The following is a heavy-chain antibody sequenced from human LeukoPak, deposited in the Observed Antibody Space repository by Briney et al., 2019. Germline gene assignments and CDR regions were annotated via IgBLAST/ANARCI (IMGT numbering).Heavy chain of an antibody. V-gene: IGHV1-18*01. CDR1: GYTFTSYG. CDR2: ISAYNGNT. CDR3: ARWYSSSSNYYYYGMDV. J-gene: IGHJ6*02. D-gene: IGHD6-13*01. Sequence: ASVKVSCTASGYTFTSYGISWVRQAPGQGLEWMGWISAYNGNTNYAQKLQGRVTMTTDTSTSTAYMELRSLRSDDTGVYYCARWYSSSSNYYYYGMDVWGQGTTVTVSS.